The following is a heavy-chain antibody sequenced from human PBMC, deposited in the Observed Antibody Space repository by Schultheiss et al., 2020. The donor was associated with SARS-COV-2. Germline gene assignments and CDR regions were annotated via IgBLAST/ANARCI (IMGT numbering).Heavy chain of an antibody. J-gene: IGHJ4*02. CDR1: GFTFSSYA. Sequence: GGSLRLSCAASGFTFSSYAMSWVRQAPGKGLEWVSVIYSGGSTYYADSVKGRFTISRDNSKNTLYLQMNSLRAEDTAVYYCAKVGWYRDFDYWGQGTLVTVSS. CDR3: AKVGWYRDFDY. V-gene: IGHV3-23*03. D-gene: IGHD6-19*01. CDR2: IYSGGST.